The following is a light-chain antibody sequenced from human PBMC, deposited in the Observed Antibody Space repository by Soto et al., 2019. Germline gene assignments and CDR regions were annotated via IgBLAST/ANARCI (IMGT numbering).Light chain of an antibody. CDR3: QHSGRSPPLT. V-gene: IGKV3-20*01. J-gene: IGKJ4*01. CDR2: GAS. Sequence: EVVLTQSPGTLSLSPGDRATLSCTASQSVSSNSLAWYQQIPGQPPRILIYGASSRATGVPDRFTGSGSETHFTLTITRLAPEDFEVFYCQHSGRSPPLTFGGGTKVEIK. CDR1: QSVSSNS.